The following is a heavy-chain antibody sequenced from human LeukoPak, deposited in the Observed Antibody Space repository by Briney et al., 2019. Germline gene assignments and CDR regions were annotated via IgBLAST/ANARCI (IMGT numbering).Heavy chain of an antibody. CDR1: GFTFGDYA. D-gene: IGHD3-16*01. J-gene: IGHJ6*03. Sequence: SGGSLRLSCAASGFTFGDYAMSWVRQAPGKGLEWVGFIRTEAYDGATDYGASVKGRFTISRDDSKNIAYLQVNSLNTEDTAVYYCTRTFGYYYFYMDVWGKGTTVIVSS. CDR3: TRTFGYYYFYMDV. V-gene: IGHV3-49*04. CDR2: IRTEAYDGAT.